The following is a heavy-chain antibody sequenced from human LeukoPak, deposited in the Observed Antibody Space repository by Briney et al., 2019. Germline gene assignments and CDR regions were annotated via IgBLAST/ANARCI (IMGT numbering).Heavy chain of an antibody. CDR2: IYSGGST. D-gene: IGHD5-12*01. Sequence: GGSLRLSCAASGFTVSSNYMSWVRQAQGKGLEWVSVIYSGGSTYYADSVKGRFTISRDNSKNTLYLQMNSLRAEDTAVYYCASSRYSGYDFFYWGQGTLVTVSS. V-gene: IGHV3-53*01. CDR3: ASSRYSGYDFFY. J-gene: IGHJ4*02. CDR1: GFTVSSNY.